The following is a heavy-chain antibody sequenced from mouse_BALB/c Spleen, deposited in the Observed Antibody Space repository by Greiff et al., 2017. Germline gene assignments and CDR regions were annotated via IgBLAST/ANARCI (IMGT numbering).Heavy chain of an antibody. D-gene: IGHD2-12*01. V-gene: IGHV5-12-2*01. CDR2: ISNGGGST. CDR3: ASLYSPYYAMDY. J-gene: IGHJ4*01. Sequence: EVQLVESGGGLVQPGGSLKLSCAASGFTFSSYTMSWVRQTPEKRLEWVAYISNGGGSTYYPDTVKGRFTISRDNAKNTLYLQMSSLKSEDTAMYYCASLYSPYYAMDYWGQGTSVTVSS. CDR1: GFTFSSYT.